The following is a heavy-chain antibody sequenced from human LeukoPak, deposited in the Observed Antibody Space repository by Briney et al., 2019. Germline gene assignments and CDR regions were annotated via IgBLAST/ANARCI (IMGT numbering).Heavy chain of an antibody. D-gene: IGHD5-18*01. V-gene: IGHV3-74*01. CDR3: AKDPLGVDTAMVPVGYFDY. J-gene: IGHJ4*02. CDR1: GFTFSSYW. Sequence: GGSLRLSCAASGFTFSSYWMHWVRQTPGKGLVWVSRINSDGSTTSYADSVKGRFTISRDNAKNTLYLQMNSLRAEDTAVYYCAKDPLGVDTAMVPVGYFDYWGQGTLAIVSS. CDR2: INSDGSTT.